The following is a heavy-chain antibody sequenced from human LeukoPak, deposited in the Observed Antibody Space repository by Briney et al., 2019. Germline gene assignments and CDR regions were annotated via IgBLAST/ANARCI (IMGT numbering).Heavy chain of an antibody. Sequence: GGSLRLSCAASEFSVGSYYMTWVRQAPGKGLEWVSLIYSGGSTYYAESVMGRFPISSEHSYKTMYLLMNSVRADNTAVYFGAKLSGIRGTHLVISDWGQGALVTVSS. V-gene: IGHV3-66*01. J-gene: IGHJ4*02. CDR1: EFSVGSYY. CDR3: AKLSGIRGTHLVISD. CDR2: IYSGGST. D-gene: IGHD3-9*01.